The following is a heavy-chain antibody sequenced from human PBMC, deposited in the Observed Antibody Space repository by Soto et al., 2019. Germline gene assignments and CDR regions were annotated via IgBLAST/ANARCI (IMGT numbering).Heavy chain of an antibody. J-gene: IGHJ4*02. Sequence: ASVKVSCKASGYTFTSYAMHWVRQAPGQRLEWMGWINAGNGNTIYAQKFQDRVTMTTDTSTSTAYMELRSLRSDDTAVYYCARDLHGDPCYWGQGTLVTVSS. CDR1: GYTFTSYA. D-gene: IGHD4-17*01. CDR3: ARDLHGDPCY. V-gene: IGHV1-3*01. CDR2: INAGNGNT.